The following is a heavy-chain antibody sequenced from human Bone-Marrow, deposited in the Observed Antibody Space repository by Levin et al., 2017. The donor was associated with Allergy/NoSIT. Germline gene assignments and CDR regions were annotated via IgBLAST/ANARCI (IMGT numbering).Heavy chain of an antibody. CDR2: ISSDGTNK. CDR1: GFTFSFYA. D-gene: IGHD3-16*01. J-gene: IGHJ4*02. Sequence: GGSLRLSCAASGFTFSFYAMHWVRQAPGKGLEWVAVISSDGTNKYYGDSLRGRVTVSRDNSKNTVYLQMKSLRPDETSVYYCARDLGRGSPTWQLTWGQGTLVSVS. V-gene: IGHV3-30-3*01. CDR3: ARDLGRGSPTWQLT.